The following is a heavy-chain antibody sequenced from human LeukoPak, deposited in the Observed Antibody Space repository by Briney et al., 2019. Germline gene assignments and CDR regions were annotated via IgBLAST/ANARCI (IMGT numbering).Heavy chain of an antibody. D-gene: IGHD6-19*01. CDR2: INPNSGGT. V-gene: IGHV1-2*02. Sequence: ASVKVSCKASGYTFSVYYMHWVRQAPGQGLEWMGWINPNSGGTNYAQKFQGRVTMTRDTSISTAYMELSRLRSDDTAVYYCARDHQWLGSYWYFDLWGRGTLATVSS. CDR3: ARDHQWLGSYWYFDL. CDR1: GYTFSVYY. J-gene: IGHJ2*01.